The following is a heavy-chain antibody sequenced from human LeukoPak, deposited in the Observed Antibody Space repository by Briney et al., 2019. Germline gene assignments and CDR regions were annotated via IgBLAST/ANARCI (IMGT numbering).Heavy chain of an antibody. D-gene: IGHD4/OR15-4a*01. CDR3: ASRGALTGYYYGMDV. Sequence: GASVKVSCKASGGTFSSYAISWVRQAPGQGLEWMGGIIPIFGTANYAQKFQGRVTITRDTSASTAYMELSSLRSEDTAVYYCASRGALTGYYYGMDVWGQGTTVTVSS. J-gene: IGHJ6*02. CDR2: IIPIFGTA. V-gene: IGHV1-69*05. CDR1: GGTFSSYA.